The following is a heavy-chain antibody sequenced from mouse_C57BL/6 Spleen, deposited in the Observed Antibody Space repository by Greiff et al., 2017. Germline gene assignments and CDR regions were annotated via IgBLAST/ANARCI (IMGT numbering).Heavy chain of an antibody. J-gene: IGHJ4*01. CDR1: GYAFTNYL. CDR2: INPGSGGT. D-gene: IGHD1-1*01. Sequence: VHLVESGAELVRPGTSVKVSCKASGYAFTNYLIEWVKQRPGQGLEWIGVINPGSGGTNYNEKFKGKATLTADKSSSTAYMQLSSLTYEDSAVYYCARSATTVVATDYAMDYWGQGTSVTVSS. CDR3: ARSATTVVATDYAMDY. V-gene: IGHV1-54*01.